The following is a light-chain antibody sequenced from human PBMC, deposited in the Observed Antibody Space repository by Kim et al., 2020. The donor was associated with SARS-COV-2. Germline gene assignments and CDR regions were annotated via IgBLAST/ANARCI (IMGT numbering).Light chain of an antibody. V-gene: IGKV3-15*01. CDR3: QQYNDWSYT. Sequence: SVAPGERATLPCRASQSVDNDLAWYQQKLGQAPRLLIYHTSTRATGIPARFSGSGSGTDFTLTISSLQSEDLAVYYCQQYNDWSYTFGQGTKLEI. CDR1: QSVDND. J-gene: IGKJ2*01. CDR2: HTS.